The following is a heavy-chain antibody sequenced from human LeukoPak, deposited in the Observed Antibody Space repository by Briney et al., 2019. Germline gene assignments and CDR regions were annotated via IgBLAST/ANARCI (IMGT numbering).Heavy chain of an antibody. J-gene: IGHJ5*02. V-gene: IGHV3-11*04. CDR1: GFTFSDYY. D-gene: IGHD3-10*01. Sequence: GGSLRLSCAASGFTFSDYYMSWIRQAPGKGLEWVSYISSSGSIIYYADSVKGRFTISRDNAKNSLYLQMNSLRAEDTAVYYCARDYPYYYGSANWFDPWGQGTLVTVSS. CDR2: ISSSGSII. CDR3: ARDYPYYYGSANWFDP.